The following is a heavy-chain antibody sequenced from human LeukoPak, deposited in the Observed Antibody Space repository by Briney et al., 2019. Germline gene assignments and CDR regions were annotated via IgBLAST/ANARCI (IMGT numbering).Heavy chain of an antibody. V-gene: IGHV3-43*01. Sequence: QSGGSLRLSCAASGFTFDDYTMHWVRHAPGKGLEWVSLISWDGGSTYYADSVKGRFTISRDNSKNTLYLQMKSLRAEDTAVYYCAKTGGIAAAHWGQGTLVTVSS. CDR1: GFTFDDYT. CDR3: AKTGGIAAAH. CDR2: ISWDGGST. D-gene: IGHD6-13*01. J-gene: IGHJ4*02.